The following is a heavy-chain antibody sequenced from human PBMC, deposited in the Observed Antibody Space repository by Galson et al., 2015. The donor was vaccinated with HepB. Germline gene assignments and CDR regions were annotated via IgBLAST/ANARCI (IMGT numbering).Heavy chain of an antibody. V-gene: IGHV1-69*13. Sequence: SVKVSCKASGGTFSSYAISWVRQAPGQGLEWMGGIIPIFGTANYAQKFQGRVTITADESTSTAYMELSSLRSEDTAVYYCAAGTYYDFWSGLGWFDPWGQGTLVTVSS. D-gene: IGHD3-3*01. CDR2: IIPIFGTA. J-gene: IGHJ5*02. CDR1: GGTFSSYA. CDR3: AAGTYYDFWSGLGWFDP.